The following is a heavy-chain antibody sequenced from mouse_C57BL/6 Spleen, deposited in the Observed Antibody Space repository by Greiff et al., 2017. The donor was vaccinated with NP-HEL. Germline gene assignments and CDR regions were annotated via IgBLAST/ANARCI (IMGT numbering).Heavy chain of an antibody. CDR1: GYTFTSYW. D-gene: IGHD4-1*01. CDR3: ARELTGGRYFDY. V-gene: IGHV1-80*01. CDR2: IYPGDGDT. J-gene: IGHJ2*01. Sequence: VQLQQPGAELVRPGSSVKLSCKASGYTFTSYWMHWVKQRPGKGLEWIGQIYPGDGDTNYNGKFKGKATLTADKSSSTAYMQLSSLTSEDSAVYFCARELTGGRYFDYWGQGTTLTVSS.